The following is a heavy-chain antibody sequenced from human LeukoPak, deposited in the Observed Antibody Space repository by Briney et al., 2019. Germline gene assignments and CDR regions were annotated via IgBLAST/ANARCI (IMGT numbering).Heavy chain of an antibody. D-gene: IGHD3-22*01. J-gene: IGHJ5*02. CDR3: ARAYYYDRGFDP. V-gene: IGHV1-3*01. Sequence: GASVTVSCKASGYTFTSYAMHWVRQAPGQRLEWMGWINAGNGNTKYSQKFQGRVTITRDTSASTAYMELSSLRSEDTAVYYCARAYYYDRGFDPWGQGTLVTVSS. CDR2: INAGNGNT. CDR1: GYTFTSYA.